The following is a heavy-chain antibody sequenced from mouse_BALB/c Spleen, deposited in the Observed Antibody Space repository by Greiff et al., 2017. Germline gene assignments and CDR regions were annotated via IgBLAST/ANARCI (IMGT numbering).Heavy chain of an antibody. J-gene: IGHJ3*01. CDR3: ARDGKRASWFAY. CDR1: GYTFTEYT. CDR2: INPNNGGT. Sequence: EVKLMESGPELVKPGASVKISCKTSGYTFTEYTMHWVKQSHGKSLEWIGGINPNNGGTSYNQKFKGKATLTVDKSSSTAYMELRSLTSEDSAVYYCARDGKRASWFAYWGQGTLVTVSA. D-gene: IGHD2-1*01. V-gene: IGHV1-18*01.